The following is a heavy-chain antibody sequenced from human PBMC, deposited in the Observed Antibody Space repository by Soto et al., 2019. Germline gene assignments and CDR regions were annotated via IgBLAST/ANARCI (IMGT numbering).Heavy chain of an antibody. V-gene: IGHV4-31*03. Sequence: SATLSLTCTVSGGSISSGGYYWSWIRQHPGKGLEWIGYIYYSGSTYYNPSLKSRVTISVDTSKNHFSLKPSSVTAADTAVYYCAREPIGSGYDLSSDAFDIWGQGTMVTVSS. CDR2: IYYSGST. J-gene: IGHJ3*02. D-gene: IGHD5-12*01. CDR3: AREPIGSGYDLSSDAFDI. CDR1: GGSISSGGYY.